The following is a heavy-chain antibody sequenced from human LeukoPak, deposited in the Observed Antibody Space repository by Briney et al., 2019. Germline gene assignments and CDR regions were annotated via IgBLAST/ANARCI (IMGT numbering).Heavy chain of an antibody. CDR3: AREVDSSSWYGDDYHYYMDV. CDR1: GGSFSGYY. Sequence: PSETLSLTCAVYGGSFSGYYWSCVRQPPGKGLEWIGEINHSGSTSYNPSLKSRVTISVDTSKNQFSLKLRSVTAADTAVYYCAREVDSSSWYGDDYHYYMDVWGKGTTVTVSS. CDR2: INHSGST. V-gene: IGHV4-34*01. D-gene: IGHD6-13*01. J-gene: IGHJ6*03.